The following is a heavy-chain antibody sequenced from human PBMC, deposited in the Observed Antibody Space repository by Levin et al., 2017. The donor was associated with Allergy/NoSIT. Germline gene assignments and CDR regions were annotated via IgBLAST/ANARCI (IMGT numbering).Heavy chain of an antibody. J-gene: IGHJ4*02. CDR1: GGSFSGYY. Sequence: SQTLSLTCAVYGGSFSGYYWSWIRQPPGKGLEWIGEINHSGSTNYNPSLKSRVTISVDTSKNQFSLKLSSVTAADTAVYYCARAFWYLSEKWFGELLPAFDYWGQGTLVTVSS. CDR2: INHSGST. CDR3: ARAFWYLSEKWFGELLPAFDY. D-gene: IGHD3-10*01. V-gene: IGHV4-34*01.